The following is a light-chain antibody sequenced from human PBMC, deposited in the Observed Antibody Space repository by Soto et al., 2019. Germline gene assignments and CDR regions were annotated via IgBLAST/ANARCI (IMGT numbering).Light chain of an antibody. CDR3: CSFAAGYTFV. CDR1: SSDVGGYNY. J-gene: IGLJ2*01. V-gene: IGLV2-11*01. CDR2: DVS. Sequence: QSALTQPRSVSGSPGQSVTISCTGTSSDVGGYNYVSWYQQHPGKDPKLMIYDVSKRPSGVPDRFSGSKSGNTAALTISGLQAEEEADYYFCSFAAGYTFVFGGGTQLTVL.